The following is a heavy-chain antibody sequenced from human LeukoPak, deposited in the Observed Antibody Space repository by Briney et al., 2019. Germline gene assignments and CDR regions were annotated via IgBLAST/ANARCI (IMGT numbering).Heavy chain of an antibody. CDR2: ISSSGATI. CDR3: AKEYDILTGYYAFDI. V-gene: IGHV3-48*03. D-gene: IGHD3-9*01. J-gene: IGHJ3*02. Sequence: GGSLRLSCVASGFTFHNYEMNWVRQAPGKGLEWVSYISSSGATIYYADAVKGRFTISRDNAKSSLYLQMNSLRAEDTAVYYCAKEYDILTGYYAFDIWGQGTMVTVSS. CDR1: GFTFHNYE.